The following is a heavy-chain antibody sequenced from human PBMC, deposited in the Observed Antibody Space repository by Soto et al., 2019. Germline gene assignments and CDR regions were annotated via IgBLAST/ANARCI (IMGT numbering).Heavy chain of an antibody. Sequence: PGGSLRLSCAASGFTFSSYSMNWVRQAPGKGLEWVSSISSSSSYIYYADSVKGRFTISRDNAKNSLYLQMNSLRAEDTAVYYCARAIGYCSSTSCYRDYYGMDVWGQGTTVTVYS. CDR1: GFTFSSYS. CDR3: ARAIGYCSSTSCYRDYYGMDV. CDR2: ISSSSSYI. J-gene: IGHJ6*02. V-gene: IGHV3-21*01. D-gene: IGHD2-2*03.